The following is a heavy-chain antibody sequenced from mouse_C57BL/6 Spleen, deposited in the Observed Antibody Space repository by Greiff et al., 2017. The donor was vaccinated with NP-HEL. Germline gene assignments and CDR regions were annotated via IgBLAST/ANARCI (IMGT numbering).Heavy chain of an antibody. D-gene: IGHD2-5*01. CDR1: GYTFTSYW. Sequence: VQLQQPGAELVMPGASVKLSCKASGYTFTSYWMHWVKQRPGQGLEWIGEIDPSDSYTNYNQKFKGKSTLTVDKSSSTAYMQLSSLTSEDSAVYYCAYSRGAMDYWGQGTSVTVSS. J-gene: IGHJ4*01. V-gene: IGHV1-69*01. CDR3: AYSRGAMDY. CDR2: IDPSDSYT.